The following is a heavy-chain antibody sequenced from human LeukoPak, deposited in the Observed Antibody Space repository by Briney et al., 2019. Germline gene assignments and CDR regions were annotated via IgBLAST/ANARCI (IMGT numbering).Heavy chain of an antibody. CDR3: ARGGSLDY. D-gene: IGHD1-26*01. J-gene: IGHJ4*02. Sequence: GTAGDTYYPGSVKGRFTISRENAKNSLYLQMNSLGAGDTAVYYCARGGSLDYWGQGTLVTVSS. V-gene: IGHV3-13*01. CDR2: GTAGDT.